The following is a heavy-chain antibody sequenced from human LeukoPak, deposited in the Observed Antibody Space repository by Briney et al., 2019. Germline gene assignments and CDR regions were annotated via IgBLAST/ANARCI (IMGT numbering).Heavy chain of an antibody. CDR1: GVSISSYY. CDR3: ASGAPHYDSSGYYYGDIDY. Sequence: SETLSLTCTVSGVSISSYYWSWIRQPPGKALEWMGYIYYSGSTNYNPSLKSRVTISVDTSKNQFSLKLSSVTAADTAVYYCASGAPHYDSSGYYYGDIDYWGQGTLVTVSS. V-gene: IGHV4-59*01. CDR2: IYYSGST. D-gene: IGHD3-22*01. J-gene: IGHJ4*02.